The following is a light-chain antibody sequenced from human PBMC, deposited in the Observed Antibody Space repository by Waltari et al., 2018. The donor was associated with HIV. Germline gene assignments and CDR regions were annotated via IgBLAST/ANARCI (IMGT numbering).Light chain of an antibody. V-gene: IGLV2-23*02. J-gene: IGLJ1*01. CDR1: NSDIGKYNL. Sequence: QSALTQPASVSGSPGQSITIPCTGTNSDIGKYNLVSWYQQHPGKVPKGLIFEVTTRPSGISQRFSGSKSDNTASLAISGLQAEDGADYYCSSYATGNTYVFGTGNSVTVL. CDR2: EVT. CDR3: SSYATGNTYV.